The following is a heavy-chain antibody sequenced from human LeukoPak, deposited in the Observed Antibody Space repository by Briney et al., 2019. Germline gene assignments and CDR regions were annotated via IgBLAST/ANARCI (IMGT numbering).Heavy chain of an antibody. V-gene: IGHV3-21*01. Sequence: TPGGSLRLSCAASGFIFSSYTMNWVRQAPGRGLEWVSSINSRSDKIFYADSVKGRFTISRDNAKNSLYLQMNSLRAEDTAVYYCARDPPGVSWQLARGYYYYMDVWGKGTTVTVSS. CDR1: GFIFSSYT. J-gene: IGHJ6*03. CDR3: ARDPPGVSWQLARGYYYYMDV. D-gene: IGHD6-6*01. CDR2: INSRSDKI.